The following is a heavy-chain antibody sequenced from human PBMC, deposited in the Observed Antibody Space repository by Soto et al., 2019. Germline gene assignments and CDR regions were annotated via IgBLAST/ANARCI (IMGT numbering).Heavy chain of an antibody. CDR2: IYYSGST. J-gene: IGHJ4*02. V-gene: IGHV4-59*01. Sequence: PSETLSLTCTVSGGSISSYYWSWIRQPPGKGLEWIGYIYYSGSTNYNPSLKSRVTISVDTSKNQFSLKLSSVTAADTAVYYCARSIVVVTAINYFDYWGQGTPVTVSS. CDR3: ARSIVVVTAINYFDY. D-gene: IGHD2-21*02. CDR1: GGSISSYY.